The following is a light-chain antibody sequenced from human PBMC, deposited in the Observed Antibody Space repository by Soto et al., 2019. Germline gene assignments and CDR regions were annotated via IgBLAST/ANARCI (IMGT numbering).Light chain of an antibody. CDR1: QSISKW. Sequence: DIQMYHALSTLSASVGDRVTITCRASQSISKWLAWYQQKPGKAPKLLMYDVSSLESGVPSRFSGSGSGTEFTLTISSLQSDDFATYYCQQYHSYRTFGQGAKVDIK. V-gene: IGKV1-5*01. CDR3: QQYHSYRT. J-gene: IGKJ1*01. CDR2: DVS.